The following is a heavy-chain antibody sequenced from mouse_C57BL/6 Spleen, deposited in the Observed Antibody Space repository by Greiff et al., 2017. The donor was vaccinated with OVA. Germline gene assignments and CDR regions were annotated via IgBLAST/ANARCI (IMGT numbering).Heavy chain of an antibody. J-gene: IGHJ2*01. CDR3: TRSDDGYYENYFDY. CDR2: LDPETGGT. Sequence: VKLMESGAELVRPGASVTLSCKASGYTFTDYEMHWVKQTPVHGLEWIGALDPETGGTAYNQKFKGKAILTADKSSSTAYMELRSLTSEDSAVYYCTRSDDGYYENYFDYWGQGTTLTVSS. CDR1: GYTFTDYE. V-gene: IGHV1-15*01. D-gene: IGHD2-3*01.